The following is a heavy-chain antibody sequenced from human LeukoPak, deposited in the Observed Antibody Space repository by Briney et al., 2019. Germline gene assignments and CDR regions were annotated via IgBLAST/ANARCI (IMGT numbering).Heavy chain of an antibody. CDR3: ARDYYYKSGSFDAFDI. CDR2: ISYDGSNK. CDR1: GFTFSSYG. D-gene: IGHD3-10*01. J-gene: IGHJ3*02. Sequence: GGSLRLSCAASGFTFSSYGMHWVRQAPGKGLEWVAVISYDGSNKYYADSVKGRFTISRDNSENTLYVQMNSLRAEDTAVYYCARDYYYKSGSFDAFDIWGQGTMVTVSS. V-gene: IGHV3-30*03.